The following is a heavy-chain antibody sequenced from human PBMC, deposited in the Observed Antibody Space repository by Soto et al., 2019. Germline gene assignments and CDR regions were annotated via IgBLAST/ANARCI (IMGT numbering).Heavy chain of an antibody. CDR2: IKSKIDGGTT. CDR3: TPYDSILGSDRYRWAY. Sequence: EVQLVESGGGFVKPGGSLRLSCAASGFTFSNAWMSWVRQAPGKGLEWVARIKSKIDGGTTDHAAPVKGRFTISRDDSKNTISRKMNSLEPEDKAVYYCTPYDSILGSDRYRWAYWGQGALVTVSS. CDR1: GFTFSNAW. V-gene: IGHV3-15*01. J-gene: IGHJ4*02. D-gene: IGHD3-16*02.